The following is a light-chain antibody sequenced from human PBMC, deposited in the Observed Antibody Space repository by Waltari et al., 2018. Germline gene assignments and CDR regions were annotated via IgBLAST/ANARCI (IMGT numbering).Light chain of an antibody. J-gene: IGKJ1*01. Sequence: DIVMTQSPDSLAVSLGERATINCKSSQSVLHSSNNKNYLAWYQQKPGQPPTLLIYWASTRESGVPDRVSGSGSGTDFTLTISSLQAEDVAVYYCQQYYSTCQFGQGTKVEIK. CDR3: QQYYSTCQ. CDR1: QSVLHSSNNKNY. V-gene: IGKV4-1*01. CDR2: WAS.